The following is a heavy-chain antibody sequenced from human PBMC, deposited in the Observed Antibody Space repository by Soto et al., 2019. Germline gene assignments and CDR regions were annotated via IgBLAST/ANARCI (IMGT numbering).Heavy chain of an antibody. J-gene: IGHJ4*02. CDR3: ARVGSPGYCSGGYCPPPDY. D-gene: IGHD2-15*01. Sequence: GGSLRLSCAASGFTFITSTMNWVRQAPGQGLEWVSSISSSSTYTYYAASVKGRFTISRDNAKNSLYLQMNSLRAEDTAVYYCARVGSPGYCSGGYCPPPDYWGQGTLVTVSS. V-gene: IGHV3-21*04. CDR1: GFTFITST. CDR2: ISSSSTYT.